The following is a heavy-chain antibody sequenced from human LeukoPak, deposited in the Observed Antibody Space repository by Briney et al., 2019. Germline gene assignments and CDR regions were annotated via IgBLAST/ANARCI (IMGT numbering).Heavy chain of an antibody. CDR3: AREIVGAARGRFDY. CDR2: KKQDGSEK. CDR1: GFTFSSYW. Sequence: GGSLRLSCAASGFTFSSYWMSWVRQAPGKGLEWVANKKQDGSEKYYVDSVKGRFTISRDNAKNSLYLQMNSLRAEDTAVYYCAREIVGAARGRFDYWGQGTLVTVSS. V-gene: IGHV3-7*01. D-gene: IGHD1-26*01. J-gene: IGHJ4*02.